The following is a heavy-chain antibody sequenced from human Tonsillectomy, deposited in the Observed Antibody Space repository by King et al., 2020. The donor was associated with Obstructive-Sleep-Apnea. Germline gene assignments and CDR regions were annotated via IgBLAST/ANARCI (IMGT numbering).Heavy chain of an antibody. J-gene: IGHJ5*01. Sequence: QVQLQQWGAGLFKPSETLSLTCGVYGGSFIGYYWTWIRQPPGKGLEWIGETNHRGTTNYNPSLMSRVTISVDTSKNQLSLRLSSVTAAETAVYYCARSTFLKSGYDFFDFWGQGTPVTVSS. CDR1: GGSFIGYY. V-gene: IGHV4-34*01. CDR3: ARSTFLKSGYDFFDF. D-gene: IGHD5-12*01. CDR2: TNHRGTT.